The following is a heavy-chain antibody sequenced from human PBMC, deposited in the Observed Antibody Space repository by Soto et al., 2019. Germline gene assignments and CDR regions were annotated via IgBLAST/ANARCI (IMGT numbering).Heavy chain of an antibody. J-gene: IGHJ4*02. CDR3: AKSSCSSTSCYGLGY. CDR1: GFTFSSYA. Sequence: GGSLRLSCAASGFTFSSYAMSWVRQAPGKGLEWVSAISGSGGSTYYADSVKGRFTISRDNSKNTLYLQMNSLRAEDTAVYYCAKSSCSSTSCYGLGYWGQGTLVTVSS. D-gene: IGHD2-2*01. V-gene: IGHV3-23*01. CDR2: ISGSGGST.